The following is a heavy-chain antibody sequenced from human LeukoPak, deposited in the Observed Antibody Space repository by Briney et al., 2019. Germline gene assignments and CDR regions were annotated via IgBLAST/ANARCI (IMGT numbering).Heavy chain of an antibody. D-gene: IGHD1-1*01. CDR3: ARDGRVTGTPEY. CDR1: GFTFSSYA. CDR2: ISGSGGST. Sequence: PGGSLRLSCAASGFTFSSYAMSWVRQAPGKGLEWVSAISGSGGSTYYADSVKGRFTISRDNSKNTLYLQMNSLRAEDTAVYYCARDGRVTGTPEYWGQGTLVTVSS. J-gene: IGHJ4*02. V-gene: IGHV3-23*01.